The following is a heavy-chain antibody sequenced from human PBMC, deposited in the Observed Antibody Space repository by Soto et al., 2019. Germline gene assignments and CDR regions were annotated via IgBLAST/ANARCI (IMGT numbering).Heavy chain of an antibody. Sequence: NPSETLSLTCTVSGGSISSGGYYWSWIRQHPGKGLEWIGYIYYSGSTYYNPSLKSRVTISVDTSKNQFSLKLSSVTAADTAVYYCARGPPDGFWSGYYYYYYGMDVWGQGTTVTVSS. J-gene: IGHJ6*02. CDR1: GGSISSGGYY. V-gene: IGHV4-31*03. CDR3: ARGPPDGFWSGYYYYYYGMDV. D-gene: IGHD3-3*01. CDR2: IYYSGST.